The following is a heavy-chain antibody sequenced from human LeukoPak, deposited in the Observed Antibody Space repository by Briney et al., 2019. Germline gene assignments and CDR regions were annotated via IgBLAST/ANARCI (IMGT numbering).Heavy chain of an antibody. V-gene: IGHV3-7*01. CDR3: ARDRNVVVPAVKGGAFDI. CDR1: GFTFSSYW. J-gene: IGHJ3*02. D-gene: IGHD2-2*01. CDR2: IKQDGNEK. Sequence: GGSLRLSCAASGFTFSSYWMSWVRQAPGKGLEWVASIKQDGNEKYYVDSVKGRFTISRDNAKNSLYLQMNSLRADDTAVYYCARDRNVVVPAVKGGAFDIWGHGTMVTVSS.